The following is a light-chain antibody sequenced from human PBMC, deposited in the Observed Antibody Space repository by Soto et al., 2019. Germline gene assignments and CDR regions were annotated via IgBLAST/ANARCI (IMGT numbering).Light chain of an antibody. V-gene: IGKV1-5*01. J-gene: IGKJ1*01. CDR2: DAS. CDR3: QQYNSYS. CDR1: QSIRRW. Sequence: DIQMTQSTSMLSASVGDRVTIACRASQSIRRWLAWYQQKPGKAPKLLIFDASNLQSGVPSRFSGSGSGTEFSLTISSLQPDDFATYYCQQYNSYSFGQGTKVDIK.